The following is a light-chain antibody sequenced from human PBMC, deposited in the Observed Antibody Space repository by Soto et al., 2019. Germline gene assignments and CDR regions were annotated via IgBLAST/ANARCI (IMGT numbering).Light chain of an antibody. CDR2: YDS. CDR1: NIGSKS. V-gene: IGLV3-21*04. Sequence: SYELTQPPSVSVAPGKTARITCGGNNIGSKSVHWYQQKPGQAPVLVIYYDSDRPSGIPERFSGSNSGNTATLTISRVEAGDEADYYCQAWDSSSDHPGVVFGGGTKLTVL. J-gene: IGLJ2*01. CDR3: QAWDSSSDHPGVV.